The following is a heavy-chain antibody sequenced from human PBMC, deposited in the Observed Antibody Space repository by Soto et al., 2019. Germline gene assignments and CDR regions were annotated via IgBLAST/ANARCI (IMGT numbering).Heavy chain of an antibody. CDR1: GFIFSSYA. D-gene: IGHD4-17*01. V-gene: IGHV3-23*01. Sequence: EVQLLESGGGLVQSGGSLRLSCAASGFIFSSYAMSWVRQAPGKWLEWVSAIGGSGHSTYYVDFVKGRFTISRDNSKNTLYLQMNSVRGEDTAVYYCARAPDYEGVDYWGQGTLVSVSS. J-gene: IGHJ4*02. CDR3: ARAPDYEGVDY. CDR2: IGGSGHST.